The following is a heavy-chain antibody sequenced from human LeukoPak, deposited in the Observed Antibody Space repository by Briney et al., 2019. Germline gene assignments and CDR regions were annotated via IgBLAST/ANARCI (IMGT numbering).Heavy chain of an antibody. V-gene: IGHV1-46*01. CDR3: ARDRGGSYDAFDI. J-gene: IGHJ3*02. D-gene: IGHD1-26*01. Sequence: ASVKVSCKASGGTFSSYAISWVRQAPGQGLEWMGIINPSGGSTSYAQKFQGRVTMTRDTSTSTVYMELSSLRSEDTAVYYCARDRGGSYDAFDIWGQGTMATVSS. CDR1: GGTFSSYA. CDR2: INPSGGST.